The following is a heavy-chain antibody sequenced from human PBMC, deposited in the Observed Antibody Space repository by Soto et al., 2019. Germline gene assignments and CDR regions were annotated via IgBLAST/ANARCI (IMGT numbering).Heavy chain of an antibody. CDR3: ARSGVGYDSSGYYYGY. J-gene: IGHJ4*02. Sequence: PWGSLRLSCSASVFTFSSYAMHWFRQAPGKGLEWVAVISYDGSNKYYADSVKGRFTISRDNSKNTLYLQMNSLRAEDTAVYYCARSGVGYDSSGYYYGYWGQGTLVTVSS. CDR2: ISYDGSNK. V-gene: IGHV3-30-3*01. CDR1: VFTFSSYA. D-gene: IGHD3-22*01.